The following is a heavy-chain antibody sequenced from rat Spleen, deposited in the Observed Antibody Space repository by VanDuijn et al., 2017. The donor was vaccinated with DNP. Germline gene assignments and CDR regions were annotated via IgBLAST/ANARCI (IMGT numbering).Heavy chain of an antibody. CDR2: IKSDGSRT. Sequence: EVQLVESGGGLVQPGRSLKLSCAASGFIFGSFPMMWVRQAPGRGLEWIASIKSDGSRTYYADYVKGRFTISRNNAESTVYLQMHSLRSEETATYYCTKDKTFFAMDAWGQGTSVTVSS. J-gene: IGHJ4*01. CDR1: GFIFGSFP. CDR3: TKDKTFFAMDA. V-gene: IGHV5-58*01.